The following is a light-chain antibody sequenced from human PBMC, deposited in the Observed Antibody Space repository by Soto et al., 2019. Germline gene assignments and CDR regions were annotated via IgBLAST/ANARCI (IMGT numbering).Light chain of an antibody. CDR2: AAS. V-gene: IGKV1-39*01. Sequence: DIQMTQSPSTLSASIGDRVTITCRASQSISSWLAWYQQKPGKAPKLLIYAASSLQSGVPSRFSGSGSGTDFTLTISSLQPEDFATYYCQQSYSTSITFGQGTRLEIK. CDR3: QQSYSTSIT. J-gene: IGKJ5*01. CDR1: QSISSW.